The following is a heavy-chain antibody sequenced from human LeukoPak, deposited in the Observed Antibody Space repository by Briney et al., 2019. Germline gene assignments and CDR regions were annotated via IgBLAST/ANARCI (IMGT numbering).Heavy chain of an antibody. CDR1: GFTFDDYG. Sequence: PGGSLRLSCAASGFTFDDYGMSWVRQAPGKGLEWVSGINWNGGSTGYADSVKGRFTISRDNAKHSLYLQMNSLRAEDTALYYCARLPHYDSLSYPDYWGQGTLVTVSS. V-gene: IGHV3-20*04. D-gene: IGHD3-3*01. J-gene: IGHJ4*02. CDR2: INWNGGST. CDR3: ARLPHYDSLSYPDY.